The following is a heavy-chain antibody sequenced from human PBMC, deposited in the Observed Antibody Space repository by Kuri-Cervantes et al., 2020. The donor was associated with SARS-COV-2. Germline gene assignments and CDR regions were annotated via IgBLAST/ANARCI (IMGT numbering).Heavy chain of an antibody. J-gene: IGHJ6*04. Sequence: SETLSLTCAVSGYSISRAYYWDWIRQPPGKGLEWIGSVYHYVSTYYNLSLKSRVTISVDTSKNQFSLKLSSVTAADTAVYYCARPGGFLDVWGKGTTVTVSS. D-gene: IGHD4-23*01. CDR2: VYHYVST. CDR1: GYSISRAYY. CDR3: ARPGGFLDV. V-gene: IGHV4-38-2*01.